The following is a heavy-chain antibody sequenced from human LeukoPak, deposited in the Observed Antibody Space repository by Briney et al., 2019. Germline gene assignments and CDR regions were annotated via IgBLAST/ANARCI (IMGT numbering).Heavy chain of an antibody. CDR2: INPNSGGT. D-gene: IGHD6-19*01. V-gene: IGHV1-2*02. Sequence: ASVKVSCKASRYTFTGYYMHWVRQAPGQGLEWMGWINPNSGGTNYAQKFQGRVTMTRDTSISTAYMELSRLRSDDTAVYYCARDYGIAVAGRPESTIKWGQGTLVTVSS. CDR1: RYTFTGYY. CDR3: ARDYGIAVAGRPESTIK. J-gene: IGHJ4*02.